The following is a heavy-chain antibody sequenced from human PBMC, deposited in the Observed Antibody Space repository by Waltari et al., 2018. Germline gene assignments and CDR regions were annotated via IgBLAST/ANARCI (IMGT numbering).Heavy chain of an antibody. CDR1: GFTFSSYG. Sequence: QVQLVESGGGVVQPGRSLRLSCAASGFTFSSYGMHWVRQAPGKGLEWVAGISYDGSNTYYADSVKGRFTITGDNSKSTLYLQLNSLRAEDTAVYYCARTGLGCSSTSCYRNFDYWGQGTLVTVSS. J-gene: IGHJ4*02. CDR3: ARTGLGCSSTSCYRNFDY. D-gene: IGHD2-2*01. CDR2: ISYDGSNT. V-gene: IGHV3-30*03.